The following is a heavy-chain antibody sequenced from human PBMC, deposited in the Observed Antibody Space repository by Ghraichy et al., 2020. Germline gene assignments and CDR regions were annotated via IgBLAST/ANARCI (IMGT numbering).Heavy chain of an antibody. CDR3: ARGLAADGPRLDY. V-gene: IGHV3-48*02. Sequence: GGSLRLSCAASGFTFSSYSMNWVRQAPGKGLEWFSYISTSSSTIYYADSVKGRFTISRDNAKNSLYLQMNSLRDEDTAVYYCARGLAADGPRLDYWGQGTLVTGSS. CDR1: GFTFSSYS. J-gene: IGHJ4*02. CDR2: ISTSSSTI. D-gene: IGHD6-13*01.